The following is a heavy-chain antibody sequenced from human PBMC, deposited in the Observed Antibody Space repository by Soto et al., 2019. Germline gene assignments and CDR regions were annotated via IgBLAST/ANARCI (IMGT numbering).Heavy chain of an antibody. CDR2: IWYDGSNK. V-gene: IGHV3-33*01. CDR1: GFTFSSYG. CDR3: ERRHYSSRLDY. J-gene: IGHJ4*02. Sequence: GGSLRLSCAASGFTFSSYGMHWVRQAPGKGLEWVAVIWYDGSNKYYADSVKGRLTISRDNSKNTLYLQMNSLRAEDTAVYYCERRHYSSRLDYWGQGTLVTVSS. D-gene: IGHD6-13*01.